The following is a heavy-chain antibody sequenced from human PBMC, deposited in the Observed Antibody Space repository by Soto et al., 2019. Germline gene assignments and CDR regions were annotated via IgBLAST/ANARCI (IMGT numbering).Heavy chain of an antibody. J-gene: IGHJ4*02. CDR1: GGSISSSSYY. Sequence: SETLSLTCTVSGGSISSSSYYWGWIRQPPGKGLEWIGSIYYSGSTYYNPSLKSRVTISVDTSKNQFSLKLSSVTAADTAVYYCARQNYYGSGSYYNDGWGQGTLVTVSS. CDR3: ARQNYYGSGSYYNDG. CDR2: IYYSGST. D-gene: IGHD3-10*01. V-gene: IGHV4-39*01.